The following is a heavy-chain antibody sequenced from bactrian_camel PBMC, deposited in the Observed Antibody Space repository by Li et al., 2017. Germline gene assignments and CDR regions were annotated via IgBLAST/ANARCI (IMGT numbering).Heavy chain of an antibody. V-gene: IGHV3S40*01. CDR2: INSGGGST. D-gene: IGHD1*01. Sequence: VQLVESGGGLVQPGGALKLSCGVSGFTFSSYVMSWVRQPPGKGLEWVSTINSGGGSTYYADSVKGRFTISKDNAKNTVFLEGHGLKPDDTAMYYCAANHRAACAAIARANWPYWGQGTQVTVS. CDR1: GFTFSSYV. J-gene: IGHJ4*01. CDR3: AANHRAACAAIARANWPY.